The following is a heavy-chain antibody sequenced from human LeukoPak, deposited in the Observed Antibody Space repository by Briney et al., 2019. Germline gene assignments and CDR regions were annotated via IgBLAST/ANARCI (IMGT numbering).Heavy chain of an antibody. CDR2: IYHSGST. CDR3: ARVMGTYSSREFDY. V-gene: IGHV4-39*07. Sequence: SETLSLTCTVSGGSISSGSYYWGWIRQPPGKGLEWIGYIYHSGSTYYNPSLKSRVTISVDRSKNQFSLKLSSVTAADTAVYYCARVMGTYSSREFDYWGQGTLVTVSS. D-gene: IGHD6-13*01. J-gene: IGHJ4*02. CDR1: GGSISSGSYY.